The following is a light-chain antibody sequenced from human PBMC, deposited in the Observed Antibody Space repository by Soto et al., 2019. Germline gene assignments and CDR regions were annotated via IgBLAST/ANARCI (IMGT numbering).Light chain of an antibody. Sequence: QSVLTQPPSASGSPGQSVTISCTGSSSDVGGYNYVSWYQQHPGKAPKLMIYEVSKRPSGVPDRLSGSNSGNTASLTVSGLQAEDEADYYCSSYGGSNTVVFGGGTKLTVL. V-gene: IGLV2-8*01. CDR3: SSYGGSNTVV. CDR1: SSDVGGYNY. CDR2: EVS. J-gene: IGLJ2*01.